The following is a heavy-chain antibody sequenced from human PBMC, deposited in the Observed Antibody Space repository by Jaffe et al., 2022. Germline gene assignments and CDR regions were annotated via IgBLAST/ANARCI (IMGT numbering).Heavy chain of an antibody. V-gene: IGHV4-59*01. CDR2: IYYSGST. D-gene: IGHD5-18*01. J-gene: IGHJ3*02. Sequence: QVQLQESGPGLVKPSETLSLTCTVSGGSISSYYWSWIRQPPGKGLEWIGYIYYSGSTNYNPSLKSRVTISVDTSKNQFSLKLSSVTAADTAVYYCARSGSYGYLWAFDIWGQGTMVTVSS. CDR3: ARSGSYGYLWAFDI. CDR1: GGSISSYY.